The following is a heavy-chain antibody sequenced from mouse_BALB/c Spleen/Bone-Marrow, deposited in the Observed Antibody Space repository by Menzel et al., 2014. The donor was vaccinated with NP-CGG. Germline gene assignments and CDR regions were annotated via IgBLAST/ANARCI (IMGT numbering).Heavy chain of an antibody. Sequence: VQLQQSGPELVKPGASMKISCKASGYSFTGYTMNWVKQSHGENLEWIGLINPYNGGTSYNQKFKGKATLTVDKSSSTAYMELLSLTSEDSAVYYCARSGSMDYWGQGTSVTVSS. J-gene: IGHJ4*01. CDR2: INPYNGGT. V-gene: IGHV1-18*01. CDR1: GYSFTGYT. CDR3: ARSGSMDY. D-gene: IGHD3-1*01.